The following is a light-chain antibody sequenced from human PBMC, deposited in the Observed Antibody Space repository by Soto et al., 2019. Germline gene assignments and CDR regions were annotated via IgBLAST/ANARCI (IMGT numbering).Light chain of an antibody. J-gene: IGKJ2*01. CDR2: GAS. Sequence: EIVLTQSPGTLSLSPGERATLSCRASQSVTSSYLAWYQQKPGQAPRLLIYGASSRATGIPDRFSGSGSGTDFTLTINRLKPEDFAVYYCQQYGSSPRTFGQGIKLEIK. CDR1: QSVTSSY. V-gene: IGKV3-20*01. CDR3: QQYGSSPRT.